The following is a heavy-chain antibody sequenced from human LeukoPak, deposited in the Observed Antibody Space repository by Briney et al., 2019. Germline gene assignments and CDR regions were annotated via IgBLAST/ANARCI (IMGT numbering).Heavy chain of an antibody. CDR3: AKRALTFGGGDFGESYYLDY. CDR2: IKQDGSEK. V-gene: IGHV3-7*01. D-gene: IGHD3-16*01. J-gene: IGHJ4*02. CDR1: GFTFSSYS. Sequence: GGSLRLSCAASGFTFSSYSMNWVRQAPGKGLEWVANIKQDGSEKYYVDSVKGRFTISRDNSKNTLYLQMNSLRADDTAVYYCAKRALTFGGGDFGESYYLDYWGQGTLVTVSS.